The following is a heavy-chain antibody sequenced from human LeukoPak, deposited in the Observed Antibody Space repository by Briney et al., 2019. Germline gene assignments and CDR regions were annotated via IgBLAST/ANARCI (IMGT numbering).Heavy chain of an antibody. V-gene: IGHV1-69*05. CDR2: IIPIFGTA. J-gene: IGHJ4*02. Sequence: SVKVSCKASGGTFSSYAISWVRQAPGQGLEWMGGIIPIFGTANYAQKFQGRVTLTRDTSASTAYMELSSLRSEDTAVYYCSRDEDYWGQGTLVTVSS. CDR1: GGTFSSYA. CDR3: SRDEDY.